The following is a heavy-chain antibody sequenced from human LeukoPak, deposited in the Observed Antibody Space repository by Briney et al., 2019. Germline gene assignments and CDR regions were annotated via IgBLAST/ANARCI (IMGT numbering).Heavy chain of an antibody. D-gene: IGHD1-7*01. J-gene: IGHJ4*02. CDR3: ARVITGTTVGDY. Sequence: ASVKVSCKASGYTFTGYYMHWVRQAPGQGLEWMGWINPNSGGTNYAQKFQGRVTMTRDTSISTAYMELSRLRSDDTAVYYCARVITGTTVGDYWGQGTLATVSS. V-gene: IGHV1-2*02. CDR2: INPNSGGT. CDR1: GYTFTGYY.